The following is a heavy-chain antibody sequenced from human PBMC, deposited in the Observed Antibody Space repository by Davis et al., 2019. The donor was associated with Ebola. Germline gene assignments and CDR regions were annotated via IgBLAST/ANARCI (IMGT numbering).Heavy chain of an antibody. CDR2: ISGDGNFK. CDR1: GAISDDYV. Sequence: GGSLRLSCGASGAISDDYVMHWVRQAPGKGLVWVSTISGDGNFKYYAASVEGRFTISRDNSENTLYLQMNRLRVEDTAIYYCARGFGYYHGSGSYTWFDPWGQGTLVTVST. D-gene: IGHD3-10*01. V-gene: IGHV3-43*02. CDR3: ARGFGYYHGSGSYTWFDP. J-gene: IGHJ5*02.